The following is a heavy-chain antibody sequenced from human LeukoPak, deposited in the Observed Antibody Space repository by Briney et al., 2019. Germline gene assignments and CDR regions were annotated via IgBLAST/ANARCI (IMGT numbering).Heavy chain of an antibody. CDR2: IYHSGST. CDR1: GYSISSGYN. Sequence: SETLSLTCAVSGYSISSGYNWGWIRQPPGKGLEWIGSIYHSGSTYYNPSLKSRVTISVDTSKNQFSLKLSSVTAADTAVYYCARLLTIIYYFDHWGQGTLVTVSS. CDR3: ARLLTIIYYFDH. J-gene: IGHJ4*02. V-gene: IGHV4-38-2*01. D-gene: IGHD3-10*01.